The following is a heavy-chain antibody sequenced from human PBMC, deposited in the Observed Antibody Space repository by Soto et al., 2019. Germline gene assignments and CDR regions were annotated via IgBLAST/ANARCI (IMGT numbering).Heavy chain of an antibody. CDR1: GFNFRTYA. D-gene: IGHD2-21*02. CDR3: TKRPMCAADCWYFDD. J-gene: IGHJ4*02. V-gene: IGHV3-23*05. Sequence: EVRLLGSGGGSEQPGGSLRLSCAASGFNFRTYAMYWVRQAPGKGLEWVSAIDDGNSAYYADSVKGRFIISRDNSRNTLYLQVYGLRVEDTAIYFCTKRPMCAADCWYFDDWGQGILVTVSS. CDR2: IDDGNSA.